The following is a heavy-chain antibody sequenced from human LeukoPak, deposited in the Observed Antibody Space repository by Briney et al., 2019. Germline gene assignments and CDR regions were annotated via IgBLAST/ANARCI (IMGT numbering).Heavy chain of an antibody. V-gene: IGHV4-4*07. D-gene: IGHD2-21*02. J-gene: IGHJ2*01. Sequence: SETLSLTCTVSGASISSYYWSWIRQPAGKGLEWLGRIYTSGSTNYNPSLKSRVTMSVDTSKNQFSLKLSSVTAADTAVYYCARAGGVVVTANWYFDLWGRGTLVTVSS. CDR2: IYTSGST. CDR1: GASISSYY. CDR3: ARAGGVVVTANWYFDL.